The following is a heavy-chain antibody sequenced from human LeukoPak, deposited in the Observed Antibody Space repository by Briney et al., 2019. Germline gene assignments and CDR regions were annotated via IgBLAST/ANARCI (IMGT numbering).Heavy chain of an antibody. CDR2: INPNSGGT. J-gene: IGHJ3*02. Sequence: ASVKVSCKASGGTFSSYAISWVRQAPGQGLEWMGWINPNSGGTNYAQKFQGRVTMTRDTSISTAYMELSRLRSDDTAVYYCARAPVGRFLEWLLSLESFDIWGQGTMVTVSS. CDR3: ARAPVGRFLEWLLSLESFDI. D-gene: IGHD3-3*01. V-gene: IGHV1-2*02. CDR1: GGTFSSYA.